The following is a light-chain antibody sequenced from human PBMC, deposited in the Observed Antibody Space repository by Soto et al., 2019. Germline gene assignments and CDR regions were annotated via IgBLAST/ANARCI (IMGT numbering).Light chain of an antibody. CDR3: QQRSNWPPFT. V-gene: IGKV3D-20*02. Sequence: EIVMTQSPGTLSLSPGERATLSCRASQSVDSTYLTWYQQKPGQAPRLLIYGASGRATDIPARFSGSGSGTDFTLTISSLEPEDFAVYYCQQRSNWPPFTFGQGTRLEI. J-gene: IGKJ5*01. CDR2: GAS. CDR1: QSVDSTY.